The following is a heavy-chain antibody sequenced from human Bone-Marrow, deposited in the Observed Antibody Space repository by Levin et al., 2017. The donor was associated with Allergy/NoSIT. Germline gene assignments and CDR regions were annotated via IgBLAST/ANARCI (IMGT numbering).Heavy chain of an antibody. J-gene: IGHJ6*02. CDR3: ARHKDYGGNGYYYYGMDV. CDR2: VSWNSGTI. Sequence: LSLTCAASGFTFTDYAIHLIRQAPGRGLEWVSGVSWNSGTIGYADSVKGRFTISRDNAKNSLYLQMNSLRTEDTALYFCARHKDYGGNGYYYYGMDVWGQGTTVTVSS. D-gene: IGHD4-23*01. CDR1: GFTFTDYA. V-gene: IGHV3-9*01.